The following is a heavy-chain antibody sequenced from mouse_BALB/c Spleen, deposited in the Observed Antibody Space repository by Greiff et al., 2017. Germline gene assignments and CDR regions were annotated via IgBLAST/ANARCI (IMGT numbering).Heavy chain of an antibody. CDR1: GFNIKDYY. CDR2: IDPENGDT. J-gene: IGHJ2*01. D-gene: IGHD1-1*01. V-gene: IGHV14-4*02. CDR3: NAGGSYGY. Sequence: VQLKESGAELVRSGASVKLSCTASGFNIKDYYMHWVKQRPEQGLAWIGWIDPENGDTEYAPKFQGKATMTADTSSNTAYLQLSSLTSEDTAVYYCNAGGSYGYWGQGTTLTVSS.